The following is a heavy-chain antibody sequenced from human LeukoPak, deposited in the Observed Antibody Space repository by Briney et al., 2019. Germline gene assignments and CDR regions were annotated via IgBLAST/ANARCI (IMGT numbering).Heavy chain of an antibody. CDR2: IYYSGST. CDR1: GGSISSYY. D-gene: IGHD6-19*01. CDR3: AREYSSGGFDY. V-gene: IGHV4-59*01. Sequence: SETLSLTCTVSGGSISSYYWSWIRQPPGKGLEWIGYIYYSGSTNYNPSLKSRVTISVDTSKNQFSLKLSSVTAADTAVYYCAREYSSGGFDYWGQGTPVTVSS. J-gene: IGHJ4*02.